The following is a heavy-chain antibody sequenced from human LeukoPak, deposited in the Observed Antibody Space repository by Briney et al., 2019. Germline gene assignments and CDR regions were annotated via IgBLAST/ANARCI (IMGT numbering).Heavy chain of an antibody. V-gene: IGHV4-59*01. D-gene: IGHD3-16*01. CDR1: GGSISNYY. Sequence: PSETLSLTCTVSGGSISNYYWSWIRQPPGKGLEWIGYIYYSGSTNYNPSLKSRVTISVDTSKNQFSLKLSSVTASDTAVYYCARYDWDKYFDYWGQGALVTVSS. CDR2: IYYSGST. J-gene: IGHJ4*02. CDR3: ARYDWDKYFDY.